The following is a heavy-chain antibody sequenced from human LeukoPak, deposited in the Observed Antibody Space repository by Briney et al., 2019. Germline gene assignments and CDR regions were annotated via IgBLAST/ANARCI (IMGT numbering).Heavy chain of an antibody. D-gene: IGHD2-15*01. CDR1: GYTFTNYG. V-gene: IGHV7-4-1*02. Sequence: ASVKVSCKASGYTFTNYGMNWVRQAPGQGLEWMGWINTNTGDPTYAEDLTGRFVFSLDTSVNTANLQITSLKAEDTAVYYCARDSGRREKWFDFWGQGTLVTVSS. CDR2: INTNTGDP. J-gene: IGHJ5*01. CDR3: ARDSGRREKWFDF.